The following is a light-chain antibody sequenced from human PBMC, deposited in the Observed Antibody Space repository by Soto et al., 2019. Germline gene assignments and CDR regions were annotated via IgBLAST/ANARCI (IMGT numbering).Light chain of an antibody. J-gene: IGLJ3*02. Sequence: QSVLTQPASVSGSPGQSITISCTGTSSDVGGYNYVSWYQQHPDKAPKLIIYDVSYRPSGVSNRFSGSKSGNTASLTISGLQAEDEADYYCSSYTTTSALAFGGGTKLTVL. CDR2: DVS. V-gene: IGLV2-14*01. CDR1: SSDVGGYNY. CDR3: SSYTTTSALA.